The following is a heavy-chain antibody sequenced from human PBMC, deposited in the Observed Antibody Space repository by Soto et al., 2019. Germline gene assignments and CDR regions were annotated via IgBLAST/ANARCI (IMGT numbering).Heavy chain of an antibody. Sequence: GGSLTLSCAASGLTFSHHGMHWVRQAPGKGLEWVAFIWSDGRDKYYGDSVKGRFTISRDNSKSTLYLQMNSLRVEDTAVYFRARDRGNDYFDYWGQGTPVTVSS. D-gene: IGHD1-1*01. CDR3: ARDRGNDYFDY. CDR2: IWSDGRDK. J-gene: IGHJ4*02. V-gene: IGHV3-33*01. CDR1: GLTFSHHG.